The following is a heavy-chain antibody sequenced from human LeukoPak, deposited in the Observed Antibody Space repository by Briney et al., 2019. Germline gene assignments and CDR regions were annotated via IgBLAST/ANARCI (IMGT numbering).Heavy chain of an antibody. V-gene: IGHV3-9*01. CDR3: AKDGEWQQLVSSYMDV. J-gene: IGHJ6*03. D-gene: IGHD6-13*01. CDR2: ISWNSGSI. Sequence: SGGPLRLSCAASGFTFDDYAMHWVRQAPGKGLEWVSGISWNSGSIGYADSVKGRFTISRDNAKNSLYLQMNSLRAEDTALYYCAKDGEWQQLVSSYMDVWGKGTTVTISS. CDR1: GFTFDDYA.